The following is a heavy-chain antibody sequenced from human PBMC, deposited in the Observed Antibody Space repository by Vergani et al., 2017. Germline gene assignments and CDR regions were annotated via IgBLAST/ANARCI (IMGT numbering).Heavy chain of an antibody. D-gene: IGHD2/OR15-2a*01. Sequence: EVQLVESGGRLVKPGGSLRLSCAVSGFTFSSYSMNWVRQAPGKGLEWVSSISSSSSYIYYADSVKGRFTTSRDNAKNSLYLQMNSLRAKYTAVYYCAKDHEDNIRVHYYGMDVWGQGTTVTVSS. CDR2: ISSSSSYI. CDR1: GFTFSSYS. V-gene: IGHV3-21*01. CDR3: AKDHEDNIRVHYYGMDV. J-gene: IGHJ6*02.